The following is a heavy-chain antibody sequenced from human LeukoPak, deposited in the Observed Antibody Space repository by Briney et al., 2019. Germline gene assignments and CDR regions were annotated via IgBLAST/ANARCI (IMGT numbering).Heavy chain of an antibody. V-gene: IGHV6-1*01. CDR3: ARRLTQYDCFDP. CDR1: GVSVSSNSVT. D-gene: IGHD2-2*01. J-gene: IGHJ5*02. Sequence: SQTLSLTCAISGVSVSSNSVTWNWIRQSPSRGLEWLGRTYYRSTWYNDYAVSVRGRITVNPDTSKIQFSLHLNSVTPEDTAVYYCARRLTQYDCFDPWGQGILVTVSS. CDR2: TYYRSTWYN.